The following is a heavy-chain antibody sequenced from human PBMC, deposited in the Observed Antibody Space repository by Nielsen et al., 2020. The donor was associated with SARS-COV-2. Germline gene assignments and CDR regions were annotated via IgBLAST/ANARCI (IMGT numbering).Heavy chain of an antibody. Sequence: SLKISCAASGFTFDDYAMHWVRQAPGKGLEWVSGISWNSGSIGYADSVKGRFTISRDNSKNTLYLQMNSLRAEDTAVYYCARDRVTWIQLWLAYGMDVWGQGTTVTVSS. CDR3: ARDRVTWIQLWLAYGMDV. CDR1: GFTFDDYA. J-gene: IGHJ6*02. CDR2: ISWNSGSI. V-gene: IGHV3-9*01. D-gene: IGHD5-18*01.